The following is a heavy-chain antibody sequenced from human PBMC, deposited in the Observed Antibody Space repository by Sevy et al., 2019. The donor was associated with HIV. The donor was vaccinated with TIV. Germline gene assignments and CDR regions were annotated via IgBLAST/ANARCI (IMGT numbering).Heavy chain of an antibody. J-gene: IGHJ6*02. Sequence: ASVKVSCKASGYTFTSYGISWVRQAPGQGLEWMGWISAYNGNTNYAQKLQGRVTMTTDTSTSTAYMELRSLRSDDTAVYYCARGESLGVYYDILTCYYKNGMDVWGHGTTVTVSS. V-gene: IGHV1-18*01. CDR2: ISAYNGNT. CDR3: ARGESLGVYYDILTCYYKNGMDV. CDR1: GYTFTSYG. D-gene: IGHD3-9*01.